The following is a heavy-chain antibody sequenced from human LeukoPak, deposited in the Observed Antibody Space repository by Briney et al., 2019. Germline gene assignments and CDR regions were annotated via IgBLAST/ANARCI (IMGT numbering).Heavy chain of an antibody. D-gene: IGHD3-22*01. CDR2: TRNKANSYTT. V-gene: IGHV3-72*01. CDR3: ARITYYYDSSGYSDAFDI. J-gene: IGHJ3*02. CDR1: GFTFSDYY. Sequence: GGSLRLSCAASGFTFSDYYMDWVRQAPGKGLEWVGRTRNKANSYTTEYAAAVKGRFTISRDDSKNSLYLQMNSLKTEDTAVYYCARITYYYDSSGYSDAFDIWGQGTMVTVSS.